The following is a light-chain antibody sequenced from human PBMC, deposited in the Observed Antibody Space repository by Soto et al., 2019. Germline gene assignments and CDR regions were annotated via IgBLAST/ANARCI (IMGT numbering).Light chain of an antibody. CDR1: QSVSSNY. CDR2: GAS. CDR3: QQEGRSPPSWT. J-gene: IGKJ1*01. V-gene: IGKV3-20*01. Sequence: ETVLTQSPGTLSLSPGERATLSCRASQSVSSNYLAWYQQKPGQAPRLLIYGASSRATGIPDRVRDSGAGKDFTLTSSRLEAEECAVHDCQQEGRSPPSWTVGQGTNVEIK.